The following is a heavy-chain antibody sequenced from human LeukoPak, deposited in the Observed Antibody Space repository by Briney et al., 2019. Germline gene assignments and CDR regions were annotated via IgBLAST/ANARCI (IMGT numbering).Heavy chain of an antibody. CDR1: DGSIGSHY. V-gene: IGHV4-4*07. Sequence: SETLSLTCTVSDGSIGSHYWSWIRQPAGRGLEWIGRVHNRGITNYNPSLQGRVTMSVDTSKSQFSLRLTSVTVADTAVYFCARDAPPYYYYMDVWGKGTPVTVS. CDR3: ARDAPPYYYYMDV. CDR2: VHNRGIT. J-gene: IGHJ6*03.